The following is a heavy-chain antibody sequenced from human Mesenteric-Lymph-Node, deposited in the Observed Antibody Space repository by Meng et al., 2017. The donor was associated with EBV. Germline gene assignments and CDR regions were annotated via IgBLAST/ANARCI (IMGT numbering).Heavy chain of an antibody. V-gene: IGHV4-61*01. CDR3: ASQGYYDSGAWGDYFDY. D-gene: IGHD3-22*01. Sequence: LVEPEYARSMPVVVPSDSVKGCISYWGRYRMPPGNGGAGIGPAWSTGSSNYNPTLITRVTIYLATTKSQFTPTLTYVTAADTAVDYCASQGYYDSGAWGDYFDYWGQGSLVTVSS. CDR1: SDSVKGCISY. CDR2: AWSTGSS. J-gene: IGHJ4*02.